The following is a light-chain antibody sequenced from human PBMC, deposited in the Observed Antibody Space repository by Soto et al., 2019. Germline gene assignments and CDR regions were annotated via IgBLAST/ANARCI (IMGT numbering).Light chain of an antibody. J-gene: IGKJ1*01. CDR1: QRVTSNY. CDR3: HQYGSSPGT. Sequence: ETVLTQSPGTLSLSPGERATLSCRASQRVTSNYLAWYQQKPGQAPRLLIFGASIRDTGIPDRFSGSGSGTDFTLTISRLEPEDFAVYYCHQYGSSPGTCGQGTKVEIK. V-gene: IGKV3-20*01. CDR2: GAS.